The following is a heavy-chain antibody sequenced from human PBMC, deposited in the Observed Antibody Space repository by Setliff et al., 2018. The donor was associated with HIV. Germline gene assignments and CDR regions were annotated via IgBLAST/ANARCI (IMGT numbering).Heavy chain of an antibody. V-gene: IGHV4-59*01. CDR2: IDNSGNT. CDR3: ARSTPSVGYISEH. CDR1: GGSISSYF. J-gene: IGHJ4*02. D-gene: IGHD5-12*01. Sequence: SETLSLTCTVSGGSISSYFWSWIRQSPEKGLEWIGYIDNSGNTNYSPSLKSRITISRDTSKNQFSLKLNSVTAADAAVYYCARSTPSVGYISEHWGQGTLVTVSS.